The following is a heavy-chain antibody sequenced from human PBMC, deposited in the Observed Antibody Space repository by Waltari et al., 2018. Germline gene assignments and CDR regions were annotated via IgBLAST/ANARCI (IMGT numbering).Heavy chain of an antibody. V-gene: IGHV3-9*01. Sequence: EVQLVESGGGLVQPGRSLRPSCAASGFTFKDYVMHWVRQAPGKGLEWVSGISWNSGSIAYVDSVKGRFTISRDNDENSLYLQMNSLRPEDTALYYCVHGDYHAFDIWGQGTMVTVSS. CDR1: GFTFKDYV. J-gene: IGHJ3*02. D-gene: IGHD4-17*01. CDR2: ISWNSGSI. CDR3: VHGDYHAFDI.